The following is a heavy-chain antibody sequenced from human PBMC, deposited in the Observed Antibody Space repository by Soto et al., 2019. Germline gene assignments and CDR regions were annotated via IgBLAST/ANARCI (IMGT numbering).Heavy chain of an antibody. CDR1: GFTFSSFW. V-gene: IGHV3-7*01. Sequence: GSLRLSCAASGFTFSSFWMDWVRQAPGKGLEWVANINPDGSEKQYVDSVKGRFTISRDNAKNSLYLQMSSLTAEDSALYYCSRSLDAWGQGTRVTVSS. CDR3: SRSLDA. CDR2: INPDGSEK. J-gene: IGHJ5*02.